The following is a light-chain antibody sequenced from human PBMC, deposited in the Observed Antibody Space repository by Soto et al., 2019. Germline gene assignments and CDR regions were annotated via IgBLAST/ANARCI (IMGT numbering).Light chain of an antibody. CDR2: ASS. CDR1: HIISIY. V-gene: IGKV1-39*01. Sequence: LQITQSPSSLTAYFGDRVTITCRTSHIISIYLNWYHQIPVKAPNLLIYASSNLHAGVASRFSGSGSGTDFTLTISSLQPEDFATYYCQHFKSFPITSGQGTRLQIK. CDR3: QHFKSFPIT. J-gene: IGKJ5*01.